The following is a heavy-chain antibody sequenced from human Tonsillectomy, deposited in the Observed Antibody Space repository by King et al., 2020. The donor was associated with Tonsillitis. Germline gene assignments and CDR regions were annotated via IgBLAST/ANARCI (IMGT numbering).Heavy chain of an antibody. J-gene: IGHJ3*02. D-gene: IGHD5-12*01. Sequence: VQLQQWGAGLLKPSETLSLTCAVSGGSFSGYYWSWIRQPPGKGLEWIGEINHSGSTNYNPSLKSRVTISVDTSKNQFSLKLSSVTAADTAVYYCARLRPQRVTTILPGTVNAFDIWGQGTMVTVSS. CDR3: ARLRPQRVTTILPGTVNAFDI. V-gene: IGHV4-34*01. CDR2: INHSGST. CDR1: GGSFSGYY.